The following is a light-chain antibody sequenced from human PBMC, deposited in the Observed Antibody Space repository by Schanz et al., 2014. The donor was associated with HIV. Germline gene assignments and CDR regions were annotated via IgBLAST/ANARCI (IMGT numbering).Light chain of an antibody. V-gene: IGLV1-40*01. Sequence: QSVLTQPPSVSGAPGQGVTISCTGSNSNIGATSHVHWYQQLPGTAPKFLISGNGNRPSGVPDRFSVSKSGTSASLAITGLQSGDEADYYCQSYDSSLTTWVFGGGTKLTVL. CDR1: NSNIGATSH. CDR3: QSYDSSLTTWV. CDR2: GNG. J-gene: IGLJ3*02.